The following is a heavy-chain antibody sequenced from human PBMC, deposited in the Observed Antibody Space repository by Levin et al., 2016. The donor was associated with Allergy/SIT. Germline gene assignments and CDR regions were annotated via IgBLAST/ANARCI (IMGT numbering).Heavy chain of an antibody. CDR2: IDPRSGGT. Sequence: ASVKVSCKASGYRFSDYFIHWVRQAPGQGLEWVGWIDPRSGGTNYAQKFQNRVTMTRDTSSTTVYMELSGLRYDDTAVYYCARHNYDYNFEYWGQGTLVTVSS. CDR1: GYRFSDYF. V-gene: IGHV1-2*02. D-gene: IGHD3-16*01. J-gene: IGHJ4*02. CDR3: ARHNYDYNFEY.